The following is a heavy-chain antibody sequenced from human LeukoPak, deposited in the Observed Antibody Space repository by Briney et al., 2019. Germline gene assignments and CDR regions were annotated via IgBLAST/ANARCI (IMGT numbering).Heavy chain of an antibody. Sequence: SQTLSLTCAISGDSVSSNSAAWNWIRQSPSRGLEWLGRAYYRSKWYNDYAVSVKSRITINPDTSKNQFSLQLNSVTPEDTAVYYCAREDSGYDRGAYYYYGMDVWGQGTTVTVSS. CDR1: GDSVSSNSAA. CDR2: AYYRSKWYN. D-gene: IGHD5-12*01. V-gene: IGHV6-1*01. CDR3: AREDSGYDRGAYYYYGMDV. J-gene: IGHJ6*02.